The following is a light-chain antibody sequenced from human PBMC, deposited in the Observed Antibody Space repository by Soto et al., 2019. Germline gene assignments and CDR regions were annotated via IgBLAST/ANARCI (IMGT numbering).Light chain of an antibody. CDR1: QGISSY. V-gene: IGKV1-9*01. Sequence: IQLTQSPSSLYASVGDRVTITCRASQGISSYLAWYQQKPGKAPKLLIYGASTLEGGVPFSFSGSGSGTDFTLAISSLQPEDYATYYCQQLNTYPITFGQGTRLEIK. CDR3: QQLNTYPIT. J-gene: IGKJ5*01. CDR2: GAS.